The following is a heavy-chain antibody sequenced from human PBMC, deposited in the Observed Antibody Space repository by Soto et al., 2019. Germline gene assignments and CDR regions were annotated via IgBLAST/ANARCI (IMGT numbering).Heavy chain of an antibody. D-gene: IGHD1-1*01. CDR2: MNPNSGNT. J-gene: IGHJ6*02. V-gene: IGHV1-8*01. Sequence: QVQLVQSGDEVKKPGASVKGSCKASGYTFTSYDINWLRQATGQGLEWMGWMNPNSGNTGYAQKFRGRVTMTRNTSISTAYMELSSLRSEDTAVYYCARERTGTTSMDVWGQGTTVTVSS. CDR1: GYTFTSYD. CDR3: ARERTGTTSMDV.